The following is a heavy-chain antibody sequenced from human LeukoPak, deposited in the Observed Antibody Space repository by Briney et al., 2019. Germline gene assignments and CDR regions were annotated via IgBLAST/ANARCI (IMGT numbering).Heavy chain of an antibody. V-gene: IGHV5-51*01. J-gene: IGHJ4*02. CDR1: GYSFSDYW. D-gene: IGHD6-25*01. Sequence: GESLKISCKGSGYSFSDYWIGWVRQMPRKRQEWMGIVYPDDSATRYNPPFEGQVTISVDKSISTAYLQWSSLRASDTAMYFCARAYTGSFSGYNYWGQGTLVTVSS. CDR2: VYPDDSAT. CDR3: ARAYTGSFSGYNY.